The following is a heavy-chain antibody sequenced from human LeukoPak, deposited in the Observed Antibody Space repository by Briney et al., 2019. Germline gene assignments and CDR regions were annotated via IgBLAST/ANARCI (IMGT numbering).Heavy chain of an antibody. D-gene: IGHD4/OR15-4a*01. CDR1: GYTFTGYY. V-gene: IGHV1-2*02. CDR3: ARVSLGDYGDWFDP. Sequence: VASVKVSCKASGYTFTGYYMHWVRQAPGQGLEWMGWINPNSGGTNYAQKFQGRVTMTRDTSISTAYMELSRLRSDDTAVYYCARVSLGDYGDWFDPWGQGTLVTVSS. J-gene: IGHJ5*02. CDR2: INPNSGGT.